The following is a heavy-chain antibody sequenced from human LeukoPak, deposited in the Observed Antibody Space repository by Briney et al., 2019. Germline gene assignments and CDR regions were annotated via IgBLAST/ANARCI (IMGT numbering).Heavy chain of an antibody. D-gene: IGHD4-17*01. CDR2: INPNSGGT. CDR3: ATLVTTKPFDY. CDR1: GYTFTCYY. J-gene: IGHJ4*02. Sequence: GASVKVSCKASGYTFTCYYMDWVRQAPGQGLEWMGWINPNSGGTNYAQKFQGRVTMTRDTSISTAYMELSRLRSDDTAVYYCATLVTTKPFDYWGQGTLVTVSS. V-gene: IGHV1-2*02.